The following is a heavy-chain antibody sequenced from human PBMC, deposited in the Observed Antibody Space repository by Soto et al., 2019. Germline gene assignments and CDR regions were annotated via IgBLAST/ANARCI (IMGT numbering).Heavy chain of an antibody. Sequence: QVQLQQWGAGLLKPSETLSLTCAVYGGSFSGYYWSWIRQPPGKGLEWIGEINHSGSTNYNPSLKSRVTISVDTSKNQFSLKLSSVTAADTAVYYCARDRGRYEQWLVYWGQGTLVTVSS. V-gene: IGHV4-34*01. D-gene: IGHD6-19*01. CDR2: INHSGST. CDR1: GGSFSGYY. J-gene: IGHJ4*02. CDR3: ARDRGRYEQWLVY.